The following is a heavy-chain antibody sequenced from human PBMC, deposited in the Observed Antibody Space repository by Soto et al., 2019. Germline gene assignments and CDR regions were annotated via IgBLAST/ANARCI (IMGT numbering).Heavy chain of an antibody. J-gene: IGHJ3*02. Sequence: GASVKVCFKASGYVLTGYYIQLVRQAPGQGLEWMGWINTKTGGTKYAQKFQGRVTMTRDTSINTAYMEVSRLRSDDTAVYYCATDKVAFDMWGQGTMVTVSS. CDR1: GYVLTGYY. D-gene: IGHD3-9*01. CDR2: INTKTGGT. CDR3: ATDKVAFDM. V-gene: IGHV1-2*02.